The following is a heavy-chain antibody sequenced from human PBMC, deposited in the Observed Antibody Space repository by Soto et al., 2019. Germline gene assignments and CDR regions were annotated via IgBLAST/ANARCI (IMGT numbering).Heavy chain of an antibody. J-gene: IGHJ4*02. Sequence: VGSLRLSCAASGFTFSSYGMHWVRQAPGKGLEWVAVISYDGSNRYYGDSVKGRFTISRDNSKNTLYLQMNSLRAEDTAVYYCASTWSGYYYFDSWGQGTLVTVSS. CDR1: GFTFSSYG. CDR3: ASTWSGYYYFDS. V-gene: IGHV3-30*03. D-gene: IGHD3-3*01. CDR2: ISYDGSNR.